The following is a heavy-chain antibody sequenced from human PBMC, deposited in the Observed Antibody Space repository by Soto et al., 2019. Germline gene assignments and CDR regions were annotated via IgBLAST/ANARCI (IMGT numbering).Heavy chain of an antibody. CDR2: ISAYNGNT. D-gene: IGHD3-9*01. CDR1: GYTFTSYG. J-gene: IGHJ6*02. V-gene: IGHV1-18*04. Sequence: VASVKVSCKASGYTFTSYGISWVRQAPGQGLEWMGWISAYNGNTNYAQKLQGRVTMTTDTSTSTAYMELRSLRSDDTAVYYCARDNRYFDWSVSDYGMDVWGQGTTVTVSS. CDR3: ARDNRYFDWSVSDYGMDV.